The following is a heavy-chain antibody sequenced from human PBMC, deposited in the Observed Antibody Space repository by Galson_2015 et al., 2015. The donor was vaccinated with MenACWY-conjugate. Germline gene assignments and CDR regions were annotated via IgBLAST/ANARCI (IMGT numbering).Heavy chain of an antibody. D-gene: IGHD2-8*01. CDR3: ARHKGLKGAFDI. CDR2: IYPGDSDT. Sequence: QSGAEVKKPGESLKISCKASGYSFTTYWIVWVRQTPGKGLEWMGIIYPGDSDTRYSPSFQGQVTISADKSNNTAHLQWSGLKASDTAMYYCARHKGLKGAFDIWGQGIMVTVSS. CDR1: GYSFTTYW. V-gene: IGHV5-51*01. J-gene: IGHJ3*02.